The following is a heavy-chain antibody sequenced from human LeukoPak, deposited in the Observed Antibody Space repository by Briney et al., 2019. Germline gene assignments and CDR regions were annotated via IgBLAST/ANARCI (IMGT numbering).Heavy chain of an antibody. J-gene: IGHJ4*02. V-gene: IGHV4-38-2*02. CDR1: GYSISSGYY. CDR2: IYHSGRT. Sequence: SETLSLTCTVSGYSISSGYYWGWIRQPPGKGLEWIGSIYHSGRTFYNPSLKSRVTISVDTSKNQFSLKLTSVTAADTAVYYCAREPPWYSSGWYGWDYWGQGTLVTVSS. D-gene: IGHD6-19*01. CDR3: AREPPWYSSGWYGWDY.